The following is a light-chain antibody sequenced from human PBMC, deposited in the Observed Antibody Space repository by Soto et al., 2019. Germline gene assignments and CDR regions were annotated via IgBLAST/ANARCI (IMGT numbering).Light chain of an antibody. V-gene: IGKV1-9*01. J-gene: IGKJ4*01. CDR2: TAS. CDR3: QQLNGYPLT. Sequence: DIHLTQSPSFLSASVGDRVTITCRASQGIDSNLAWYQQKPGRAPKLLIYTASALQSGVPSRFRGSGSGTEFTLTISSLQPEDRASYYCQQLNGYPLTFGGGTKVEIK. CDR1: QGIDSN.